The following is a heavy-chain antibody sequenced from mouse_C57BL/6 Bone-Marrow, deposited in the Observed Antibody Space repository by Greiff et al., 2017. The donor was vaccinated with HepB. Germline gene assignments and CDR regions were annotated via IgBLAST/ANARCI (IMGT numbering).Heavy chain of an antibody. CDR1: GYTFTDYE. Sequence: VQLQESGAELVRPGASVTLSCKASGYTFTDYEMHWVKQTPVHGLEWIGAIDPETGGTAYNQKFKGKAILTADKSSSTAYMELRSLTSEDSAVYYCTRYLWDYERGGNWGQGTSVTVSS. V-gene: IGHV1-15*01. J-gene: IGHJ4*01. CDR2: IDPETGGT. CDR3: TRYLWDYERGGN. D-gene: IGHD2-4*01.